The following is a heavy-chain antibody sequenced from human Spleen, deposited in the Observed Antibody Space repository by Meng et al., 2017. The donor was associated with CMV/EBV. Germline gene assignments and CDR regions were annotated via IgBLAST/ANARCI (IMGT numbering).Heavy chain of an antibody. Sequence: GESLKISCAASGFTFSSYSMNWVRQAPGKGLEWVSYISSSSSTIYYADSVKGRFTISRDNARNSLHLQMNSLTVEDTALYYCAKHSRIAAPSGYGMDVWGQGTRVTVSS. J-gene: IGHJ6*02. CDR2: ISSSSSTI. D-gene: IGHD6-13*01. V-gene: IGHV3-48*04. CDR1: GFTFSSYS. CDR3: AKHSRIAAPSGYGMDV.